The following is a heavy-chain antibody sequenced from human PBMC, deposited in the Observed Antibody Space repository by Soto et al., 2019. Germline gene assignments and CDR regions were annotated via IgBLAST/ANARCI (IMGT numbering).Heavy chain of an antibody. CDR3: ARSIVVVVAATNWIDP. J-gene: IGHJ5*02. CDR1: GGSISSGGYY. Sequence: SETLSLTCTVSGGSISSGGYYWSWIRQHPGKGLEWIGYIYYSGSTYYNPSLKSRVTISLDTSKNQFSLKLSSVTAADTAFFYCARSIVVVVAATNWIDPSGQGTLVTVST. CDR2: IYYSGST. D-gene: IGHD2-15*01. V-gene: IGHV4-31*03.